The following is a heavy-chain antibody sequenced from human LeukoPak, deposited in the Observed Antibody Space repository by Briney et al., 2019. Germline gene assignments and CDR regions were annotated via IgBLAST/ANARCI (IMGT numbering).Heavy chain of an antibody. Sequence: GGSLRLSCAVSGFIFDDYAMHWVRQAPGKGLEWVSGISWNSGTINYADSVKGRFTISRDNAKNSLYLQMNSLSVDDTALYYCVKDNGIPYYYAMDVWGQGTTVTVSS. V-gene: IGHV3-9*01. D-gene: IGHD1-14*01. CDR2: ISWNSGTI. CDR3: VKDNGIPYYYAMDV. CDR1: GFIFDDYA. J-gene: IGHJ6*02.